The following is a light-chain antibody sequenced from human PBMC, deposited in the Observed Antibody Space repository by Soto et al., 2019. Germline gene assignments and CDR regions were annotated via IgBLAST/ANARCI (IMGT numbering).Light chain of an antibody. Sequence: QSVLTQPPSVSAAPGQRVSISCSGTSTNIGDNYVYWYQHLPGTAPKLLIYRNNQRPSGVPDRFSGSKSGTSASLAITGLRSEDEADYYCAAWDDSLSGVVFGGGTKLTVL. V-gene: IGLV1-47*01. CDR1: STNIGDNY. CDR3: AAWDDSLSGVV. J-gene: IGLJ2*01. CDR2: RNN.